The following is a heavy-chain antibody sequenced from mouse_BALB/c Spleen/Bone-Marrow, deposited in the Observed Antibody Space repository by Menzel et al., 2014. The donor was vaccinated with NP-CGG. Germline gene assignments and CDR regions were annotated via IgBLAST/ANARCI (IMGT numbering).Heavy chain of an antibody. J-gene: IGHJ4*01. CDR1: GYTFTDYA. V-gene: IGHV1S137*01. Sequence: QVQLQQPGAELVRPGVSVKVSCKGSGYTFTDYAIHWVKQSHAKSLEWIGLISSYYGDASYNQKFKGKATMTVDKSSSTAYMDLARLTSEDSAIYYCARPGKVQNAMEYWAQGTSATDPS. CDR3: ARPGKVQNAMEY. CDR2: ISSYYGDA. D-gene: IGHD2-14*01.